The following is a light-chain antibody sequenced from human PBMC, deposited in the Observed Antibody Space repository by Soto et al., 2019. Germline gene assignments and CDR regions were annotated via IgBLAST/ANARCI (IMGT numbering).Light chain of an antibody. V-gene: IGLV2-14*01. CDR3: ASWDDNLNGGV. Sequence: QSALTQPASVSGSAGQSITISCSGTMRDVGAYNLVSWYQQHPGTAPKLIIYEVRNRPSGISSRFSGSRSGNTASLTISGLHSEDEADYYCASWDDNLNGGVFGGGTKLTVL. CDR2: EVR. J-gene: IGLJ3*02. CDR1: MRDVGAYNL.